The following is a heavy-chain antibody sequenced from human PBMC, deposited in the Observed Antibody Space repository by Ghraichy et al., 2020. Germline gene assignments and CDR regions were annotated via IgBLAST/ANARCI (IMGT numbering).Heavy chain of an antibody. J-gene: IGHJ4*02. CDR2: IGDDGSEK. D-gene: IGHD6-19*01. Sequence: GGEGGAVIGDDGSEKYYADSVKGRFTVSRDNSKNKNMLYLQMDSLRVEDTAVYYCARDRQWPAGYFDYWGQGTLVTVSS. CDR3: ARDRQWPAGYFDY. V-gene: IGHV3-33*01.